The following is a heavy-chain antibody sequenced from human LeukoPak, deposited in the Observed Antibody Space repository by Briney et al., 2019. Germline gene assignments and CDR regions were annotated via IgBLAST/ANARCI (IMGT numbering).Heavy chain of an antibody. V-gene: IGHV3-30-3*01. CDR3: AKGSGHWFDP. Sequence: PGRSLRLSCAASGFTFSSYAMHWVRQAPGKGLEWVAVISYDGSNKYYADSVKGRFTISRDNSKNTLYLQMNSLRAEDTAVYYCAKGSGHWFDPWGQGTLVTVSS. J-gene: IGHJ5*02. D-gene: IGHD3-10*01. CDR2: ISYDGSNK. CDR1: GFTFSSYA.